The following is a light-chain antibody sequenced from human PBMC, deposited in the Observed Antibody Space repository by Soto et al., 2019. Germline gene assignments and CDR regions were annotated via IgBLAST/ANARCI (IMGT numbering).Light chain of an antibody. Sequence: QSVLTQRPSASGTPGQRVTISCSGSSSNIGSNTVNWYQQLPGTAPKLLIYSNNQRPSGVPDRFSGSKSGTSASLAISGLQSEDEADYYCAAWDDSLNVYVFGTGTKVTV. V-gene: IGLV1-44*01. CDR1: SSNIGSNT. J-gene: IGLJ1*01. CDR3: AAWDDSLNVYV. CDR2: SNN.